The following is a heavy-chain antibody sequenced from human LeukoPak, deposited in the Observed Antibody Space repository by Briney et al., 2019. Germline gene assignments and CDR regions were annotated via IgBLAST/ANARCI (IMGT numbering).Heavy chain of an antibody. CDR2: ISGSGGST. D-gene: IGHD3-3*01. CDR3: AKDFPSAPRFLEWSRRATTALYGMDV. CDR1: GFTFSSYA. V-gene: IGHV3-23*01. Sequence: GGSLRLSCAASGFTFSSYAMSWVRQAPGKGLEWVSAISGSGGSTYYADSVKGRFTISRDNSKNTLYLQMSSLRAEDTAVYYCAKDFPSAPRFLEWSRRATTALYGMDVWGQGTTVTVSS. J-gene: IGHJ6*02.